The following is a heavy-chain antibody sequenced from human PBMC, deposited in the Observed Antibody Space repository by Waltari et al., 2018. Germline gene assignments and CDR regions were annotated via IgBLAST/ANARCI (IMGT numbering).Heavy chain of an antibody. J-gene: IGHJ2*01. CDR2: CSHSGGT. Sequence: QVQLHESGPGLGKPSETLSLTCAVSGYPIGSGFYWGWIRQPPGKDLEWIGSCSHSGGTFYNPSLKSRVTISMDTSKNQLSLKVTSVTAADTAIYYCARGGFDTNSYFDLWGRGTLVTVSS. D-gene: IGHD2-8*01. CDR1: GYPIGSGFY. CDR3: ARGGFDTNSYFDL. V-gene: IGHV4-38-2*01.